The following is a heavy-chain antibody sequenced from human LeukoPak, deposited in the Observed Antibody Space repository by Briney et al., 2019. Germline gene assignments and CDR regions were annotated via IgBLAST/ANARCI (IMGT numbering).Heavy chain of an antibody. CDR3: ARHGTISSESYFDY. D-gene: IGHD1-14*01. CDR1: GGSVSSYY. Sequence: SSETLSLTCSVSGGSVSSYYWSWIRQSPGKGLEWIGYIHNSGRTNYNPSLKSRVTGFVDTSKNQVSPRLSSVTAADTAVYYCARHGTISSESYFDYWGQGALVTVSS. V-gene: IGHV4-59*08. J-gene: IGHJ4*02. CDR2: IHNSGRT.